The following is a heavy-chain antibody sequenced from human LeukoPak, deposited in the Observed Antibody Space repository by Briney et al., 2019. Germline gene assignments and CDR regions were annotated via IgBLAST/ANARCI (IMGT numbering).Heavy chain of an antibody. J-gene: IGHJ6*02. D-gene: IGHD2-21*02. CDR3: AKSTMVTRFPYGMDV. CDR2: ISGDGGST. CDR1: GFTFDDYA. Sequence: GGSLRLSCAASGFTFDDYAMHWVRQAPGKGLEWVSLISGDGGSTYYADSVRGRFTISRDNSKNSLYLQMNSLRTEDTALYYCAKSTMVTRFPYGMDVWGQGTTVTVSS. V-gene: IGHV3-43*02.